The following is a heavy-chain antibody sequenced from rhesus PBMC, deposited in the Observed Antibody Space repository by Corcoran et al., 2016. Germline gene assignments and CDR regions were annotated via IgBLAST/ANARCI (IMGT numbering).Heavy chain of an antibody. CDR2: IGGSSGSY. CDR1: GGSFSRSNW. D-gene: IGHD4-35*01. J-gene: IGHJ4*01. V-gene: IGHV4-65*02. CDR3: ARLTTVTTPFVY. Sequence: QLQLQESGPGLVKPSETLSLTCAVSGGSFSRSNWWCWIRQPTGTGLEWIADIGGSSGSYSHNPALVDLVTITNNTSQNQYSRMLSSVTAADAAVYSCARLTTVTTPFVYWGQGVLVTVSS.